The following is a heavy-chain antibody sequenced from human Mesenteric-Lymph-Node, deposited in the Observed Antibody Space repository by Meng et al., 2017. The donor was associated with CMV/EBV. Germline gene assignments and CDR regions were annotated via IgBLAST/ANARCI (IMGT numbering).Heavy chain of an antibody. CDR2: INHSGST. V-gene: IGHV4-34*01. CDR1: GGAFSGYY. D-gene: IGHD3-9*01. J-gene: IGHJ4*02. CDR3: ARGSSYDILTGYYDY. Sequence: QVQVPQVVAGLLKPSETLPVTCAVYGGAFSGYYWNWIRHSPEKGLEWIGEINHSGSTTYNPSFTSRIIISVDTSTNQISLNMSSVTAADTAVYYCARGSSYDILTGYYDYWGQGALVTVSS.